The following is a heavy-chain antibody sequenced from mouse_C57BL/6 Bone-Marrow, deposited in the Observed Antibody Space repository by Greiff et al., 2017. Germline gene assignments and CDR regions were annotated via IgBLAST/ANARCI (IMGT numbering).Heavy chain of an antibody. V-gene: IGHV3-6*01. CDR1: GYSITSGYY. CDR2: ISYDGSN. Sequence: DVKLQESGPGLVKPSQSLSLTCSVTGYSITSGYYWNWTRQFPGNKLEWMGYISYDGSNNYNPSLKNRISITRDTSKNQFFLKLNSVTTEDTATYYCARVSSGYTYWGQGTLVTVSA. CDR3: ARVSSGYTY. J-gene: IGHJ3*01. D-gene: IGHD3-2*02.